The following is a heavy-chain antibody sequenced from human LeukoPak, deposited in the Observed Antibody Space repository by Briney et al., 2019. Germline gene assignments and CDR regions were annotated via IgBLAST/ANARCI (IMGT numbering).Heavy chain of an antibody. CDR2: ISHTEGT. CDR3: ARIRCGHSGSVCYNH. V-gene: IGHV4-34*01. CDR1: GVSINDYY. J-gene: IGHJ4*02. Sequence: SETLSLTCGVFGVSINDYYWSWIRQSPGKGLEWIGEISHTEGTRYNPSLESRVTMSVGPSENQLSLKLIFVTAADTAVYYCARIRCGHSGSVCYNHWGLGTLVTVSS. D-gene: IGHD3-9*01.